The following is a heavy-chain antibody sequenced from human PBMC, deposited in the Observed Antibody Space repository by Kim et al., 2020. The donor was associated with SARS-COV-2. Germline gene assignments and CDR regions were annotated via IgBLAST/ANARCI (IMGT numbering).Heavy chain of an antibody. J-gene: IGHJ6*02. CDR3: ARLYCRGGSCYPGTTSLVVGYYGMDV. V-gene: IGHV5-51*01. Sequence: GESLKISCKCSGYSFNSSWIGWVRHMPGKGLELMGIIYPGDSDTRYSPSFQGQVTISVDKSIRPAYLPWNSLKASDTAMYYCARLYCRGGSCYPGTTSLVVGYYGMDVWGQGTTVTVSS. CDR1: GYSFNSSW. CDR2: IYPGDSDT. D-gene: IGHD2-15*01.